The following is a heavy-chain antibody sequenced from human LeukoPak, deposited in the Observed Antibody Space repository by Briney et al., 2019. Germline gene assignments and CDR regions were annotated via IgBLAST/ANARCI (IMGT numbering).Heavy chain of an antibody. CDR2: IYHSGST. J-gene: IGHJ3*02. Sequence: PSETLSLTCTVSGGSISSGGYYWSWIRQPPGKGLEWIGYIYHSGSTYYNPSLKSRVTISVDRSKNQFSLKLSSVTAADTAVYYCARKYSSSWHDAFDIWGQGTLVTVSS. V-gene: IGHV4-30-2*02. CDR3: ARKYSSSWHDAFDI. D-gene: IGHD6-13*01. CDR1: GGSISSGGYY.